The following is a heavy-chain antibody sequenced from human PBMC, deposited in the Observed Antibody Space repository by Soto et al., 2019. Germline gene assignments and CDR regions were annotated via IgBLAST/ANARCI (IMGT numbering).Heavy chain of an antibody. Sequence: EVQLVESGGGLVQPGGSLRLPFAASGFIFTNYWINWVRQAPGKGLEWVANINPAGSDRRYVDSVKGRFTISRDNAKNSVYLQMNSLRDDDTAVYYCASARSSVGAPGGFIEFWGQGSLVTVSS. D-gene: IGHD1-26*01. J-gene: IGHJ4*02. CDR3: ASARSSVGAPGGFIEF. CDR2: INPAGSDR. V-gene: IGHV3-7*03. CDR1: GFIFTNYW.